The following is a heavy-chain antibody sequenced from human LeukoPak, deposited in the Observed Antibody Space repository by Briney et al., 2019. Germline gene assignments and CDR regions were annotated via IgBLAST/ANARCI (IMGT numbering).Heavy chain of an antibody. J-gene: IGHJ4*02. CDR1: GFTFSSYW. CDR3: AKLGDILTGYPYYFDY. V-gene: IGHV3-23*01. CDR2: ISGSGGNT. Sequence: GGSLRLSCAASGFTFSSYWMTWVRQAPGKGLEWVSTISGSGGNTYYADSVKGRFTISRDNSKNTLYLQMNSLRAEDTAVYYCAKLGDILTGYPYYFDYWGQGTLVTVSS. D-gene: IGHD3-9*01.